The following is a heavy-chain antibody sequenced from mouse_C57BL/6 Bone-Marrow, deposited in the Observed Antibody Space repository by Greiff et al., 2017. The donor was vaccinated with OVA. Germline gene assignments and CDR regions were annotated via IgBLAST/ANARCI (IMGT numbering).Heavy chain of an antibody. CDR3: ARQDCNWPWLAY. J-gene: IGHJ3*01. CDR1: GFTFSDYG. Sequence: EVQVVESGGGLVKPGGSLKLSCAASGFTFSDYGMHWVRQAPEKGLEWVAYISSGGSYTYYPDSVKGRFTISRDNAKNTLYLQMSSLKSEDTAMYDCARQDCNWPWLAYWGQGTLVTVSA. D-gene: IGHD4-1*01. V-gene: IGHV5-17*03. CDR2: ISSGGSYT.